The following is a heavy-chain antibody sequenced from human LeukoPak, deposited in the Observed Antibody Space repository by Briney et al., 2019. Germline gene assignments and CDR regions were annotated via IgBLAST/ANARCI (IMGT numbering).Heavy chain of an antibody. CDR1: GYTFTSYY. CDR3: ARENTVSDYGDYEGY. V-gene: IGHV1-46*01. CDR2: INPSGGST. D-gene: IGHD4-17*01. Sequence: GASVKVSCKASGYTFTSYYMHWVRQAPGQGLEWMGIINPSGGSTSYAQKFQGRVTMTRDTSTSTVYMELSSLRSEDTAVYYCARENTVSDYGDYEGYWGQGTLVTVSS. J-gene: IGHJ4*02.